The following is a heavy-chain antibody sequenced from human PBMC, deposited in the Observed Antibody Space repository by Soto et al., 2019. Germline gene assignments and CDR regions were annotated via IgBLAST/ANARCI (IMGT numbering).Heavy chain of an antibody. V-gene: IGHV3-20*04. J-gene: IGHJ5*02. D-gene: IGHD5-18*01. CDR1: GFTFDDYG. CDR3: TRERGGYSYGYRFDP. Sequence: GSLRLSCAASGFTFDDYGMSWVRQAPGKGLEWVSGINWNGGSTGYADSVKGRFTISRDNAKNSLYLQMNSLRAEDTALYYCTRERGGYSYGYRFDPWGQGTLVTVSS. CDR2: INWNGGST.